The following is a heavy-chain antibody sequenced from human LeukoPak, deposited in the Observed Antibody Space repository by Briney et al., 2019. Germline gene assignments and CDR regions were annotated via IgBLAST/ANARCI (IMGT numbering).Heavy chain of an antibody. Sequence: GGSLRLSRAASGFTVSSNYMSWVRQAPGKGLEWVSDIYSGGSKYYADSVKGRFTSYRVNSNNTLYLQMHSLRAEDTAEYYCARDAPRPGYWGKGTLVTVSS. V-gene: IGHV3-66*01. CDR3: ARDAPRPGY. CDR2: IYSGGSK. CDR1: GFTVSSNY. D-gene: IGHD6-6*01. J-gene: IGHJ4*02.